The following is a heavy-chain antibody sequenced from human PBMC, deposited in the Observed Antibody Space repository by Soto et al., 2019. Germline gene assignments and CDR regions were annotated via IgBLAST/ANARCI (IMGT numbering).Heavy chain of an antibody. D-gene: IGHD6-13*01. CDR3: ALRMYSTRSYYLDY. CDR2: ISAST. J-gene: IGHJ4*02. V-gene: IGHV3-23*01. Sequence: EMQLLESGGGLVQAGGSLRLSCAASGFTVSSYALNWVRQAPGKGLEWVSGISASTYYADSVKGRFTISRDTSKNTLYLQLNSIRAEDTAIYACALRMYSTRSYYLDYWGQGTLVTVPS. CDR1: GFTVSSYA.